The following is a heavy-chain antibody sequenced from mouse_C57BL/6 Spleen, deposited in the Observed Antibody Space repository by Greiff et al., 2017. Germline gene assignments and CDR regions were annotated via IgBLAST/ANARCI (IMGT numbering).Heavy chain of an antibody. J-gene: IGHJ4*01. CDR1: GYTFTDYY. CDR2: INPYNGGT. V-gene: IGHV1-19*01. CDR3: ARGGSLGNYAMDY. Sequence: EVKLMESGPVLVKPGASVKMSCKASGYTFTDYYMNWVKQSHGKSLEWIGVINPYNGGTSYNQKFKGKATLTVDKSSSTAYMELNSLTSEDSAVYYCARGGSLGNYAMDYWGQGTSVTVSS.